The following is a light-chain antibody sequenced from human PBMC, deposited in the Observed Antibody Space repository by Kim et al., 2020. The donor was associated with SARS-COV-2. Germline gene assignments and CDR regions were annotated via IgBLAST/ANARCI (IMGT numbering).Light chain of an antibody. J-gene: IGKJ2*01. Sequence: VLSGEGATPSCRASKSISINLAWYQQKPGQSPRILVFGASTRATDVPDRFSGSGSGVDFTLTISSLQSEDFAVYYCQQYHNWPFNFGQGTKLEI. V-gene: IGKV3-15*01. CDR3: QQYHNWPFN. CDR2: GAS. CDR1: KSISIN.